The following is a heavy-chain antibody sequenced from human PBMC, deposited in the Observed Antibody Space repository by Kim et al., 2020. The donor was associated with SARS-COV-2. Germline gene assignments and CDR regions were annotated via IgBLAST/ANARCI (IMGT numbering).Heavy chain of an antibody. J-gene: IGHJ5*02. D-gene: IGHD2-15*01. V-gene: IGHV4-59*01. CDR3: ARVAVAPYNWFDP. Sequence: YNPSLKSRVTDSVDTSKNQFSLKLSSVTAAETAVYYCARVAVAPYNWFDPWGQGTLVTVSS.